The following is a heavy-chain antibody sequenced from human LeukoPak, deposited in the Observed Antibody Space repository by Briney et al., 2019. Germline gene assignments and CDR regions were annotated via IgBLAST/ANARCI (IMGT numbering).Heavy chain of an antibody. CDR3: ARDLEVRGVIIHWFDP. CDR1: GGSISSSSYY. Sequence: SETLSLTCTVSGGSISSSSYYWGWIRQPPGKGLEWIGSIYYSGSTYYNPSLKSRVTISVDTSKNQFSLKLSSVTAADTAVYYCARDLEVRGVIIHWFDPWGQGTLVTVSS. V-gene: IGHV4-39*07. J-gene: IGHJ5*02. CDR2: IYYSGST. D-gene: IGHD3-10*01.